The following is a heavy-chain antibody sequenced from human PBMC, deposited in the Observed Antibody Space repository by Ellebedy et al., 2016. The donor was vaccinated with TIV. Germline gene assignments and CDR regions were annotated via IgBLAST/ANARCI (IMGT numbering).Heavy chain of an antibody. CDR3: ARVPHVVRGVTPNYYYGMDV. J-gene: IGHJ6*02. D-gene: IGHD3-10*01. CDR2: TSAYNGNT. CDR1: GYTFTSYG. Sequence: ASVTVSCKASGYTFTSYGISWARQAPGQGLEWMGWTSAYNGNTNYAQKLQGRVTMTTDTSTSTAYMELRSLRSDDTAVYYCARVPHVVRGVTPNYYYGMDVWGQGTTVTVSS. V-gene: IGHV1-18*04.